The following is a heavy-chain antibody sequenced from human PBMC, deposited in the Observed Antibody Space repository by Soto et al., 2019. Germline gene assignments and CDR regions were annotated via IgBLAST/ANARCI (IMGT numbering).Heavy chain of an antibody. V-gene: IGHV5-51*01. CDR1: GYSFTSYW. J-gene: IGHJ4*02. CDR3: ARRIDGFTPHFDY. D-gene: IGHD2-15*01. Sequence: GASVKISCKGSGYSFTSYWIGWVRQMPGKGLEWMGIIYPGDSDTRYSPSFQGQVTISADKSISTAYLQWSSLKASDTAMYYCARRIDGFTPHFDYWGQGTLVTVSS. CDR2: IYPGDSDT.